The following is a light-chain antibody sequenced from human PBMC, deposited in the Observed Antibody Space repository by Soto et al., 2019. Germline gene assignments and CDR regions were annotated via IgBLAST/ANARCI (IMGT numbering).Light chain of an antibody. J-gene: IGKJ5*01. V-gene: IGKV3-11*01. Sequence: EIELTQSPGTLSLSPGERATLSCRASQSISSYLVWYQQKPGQAPRLLIYDASNRATGIPARFSGSGSGTDFTLTISSLEPEDFAVYYCQHRSNWPITFGQGTRLEI. CDR3: QHRSNWPIT. CDR2: DAS. CDR1: QSISSY.